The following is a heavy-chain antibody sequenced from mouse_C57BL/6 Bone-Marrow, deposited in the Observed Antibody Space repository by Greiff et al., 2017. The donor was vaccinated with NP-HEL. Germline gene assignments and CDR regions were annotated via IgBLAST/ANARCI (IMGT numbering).Heavy chain of an antibody. V-gene: IGHV3-1*01. Sequence: EVMLVESGPGMVKPSQSLSLTCTVTGYSITSGYDWHWIRHFPGNKLGWMGYISYSGSTNYNPSLKSRISITHDTAKNHFFLKLNSVTTEDTATYYCARGGYSAWFAYWGQGTLVTVSA. CDR1: GYSITSGYD. J-gene: IGHJ3*01. CDR2: ISYSGST. D-gene: IGHD2-3*01. CDR3: ARGGYSAWFAY.